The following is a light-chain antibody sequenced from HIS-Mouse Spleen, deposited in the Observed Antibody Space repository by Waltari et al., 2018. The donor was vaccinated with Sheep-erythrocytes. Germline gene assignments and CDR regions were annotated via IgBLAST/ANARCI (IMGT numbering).Light chain of an antibody. V-gene: IGKV3-11*01. J-gene: IGKJ2*01. CDR3: QQRSNWYT. CDR2: DAS. CDR1: QSVSSY. Sequence: EIVLTQSPATLSLSPGERATLSCRASQSVSSYLAWYQQKPGQAPRHLIYDASNGATGIPARFSGSGSGTDFTLTISSLEPEDFAVYYCQQRSNWYTFGQGTKLEIK.